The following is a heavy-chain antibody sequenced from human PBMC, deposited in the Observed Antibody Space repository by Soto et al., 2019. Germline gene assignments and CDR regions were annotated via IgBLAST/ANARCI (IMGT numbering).Heavy chain of an antibody. CDR2: IYYSGST. CDR3: ARGDGCGGNCFYGMDV. D-gene: IGHD2-21*01. V-gene: IGHV4-59*01. J-gene: IGHJ6*02. CDR1: GGSIGSYY. Sequence: QVQLQESGPGLVKPSETLSLTCTVSGGSIGSYYWSWLRQPPGKGLVWIGHIYYSGSTKYSPSLKSRFTISVDTSKTQFSLKLNSVNAADTAVYYCARGDGCGGNCFYGMDVWGQGTTVTVSS.